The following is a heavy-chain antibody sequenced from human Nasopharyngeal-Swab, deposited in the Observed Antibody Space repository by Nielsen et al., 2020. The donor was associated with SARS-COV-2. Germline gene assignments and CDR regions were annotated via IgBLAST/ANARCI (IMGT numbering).Heavy chain of an antibody. V-gene: IGHV4-59*01. CDR3: ARYGWGLFDY. CDR2: IYYSGGT. D-gene: IGHD6-19*01. CDR1: GASMSGSY. Sequence: SETLSLTCTVSGASMSGSYWSWIRQPPGKGLEWIGYIYYSGGTNYHPSLKSRVTISVDTSKNHFSLKLGSVTAADTAVYYCARYGWGLFDYWGQGTLVTVSS. J-gene: IGHJ4*02.